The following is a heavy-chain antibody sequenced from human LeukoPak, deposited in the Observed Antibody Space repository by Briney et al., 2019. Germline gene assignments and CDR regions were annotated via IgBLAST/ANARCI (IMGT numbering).Heavy chain of an antibody. Sequence: SETLSLTCAVYGGSFSGYYWSWIRQPPGKGLEWIGEINHSGSTNYNPSLKSRVTISVDTSKNQFSLKLSSVTAADTAVYYCARHYYGSGSYYNQIGYMDVWGKGTTVTISS. CDR3: ARHYYGSGSYYNQIGYMDV. V-gene: IGHV4-34*01. J-gene: IGHJ6*03. CDR2: INHSGST. D-gene: IGHD3-10*01. CDR1: GGSFSGYY.